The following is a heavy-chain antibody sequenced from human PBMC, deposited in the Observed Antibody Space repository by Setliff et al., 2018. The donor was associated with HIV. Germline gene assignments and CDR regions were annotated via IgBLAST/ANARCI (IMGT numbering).Heavy chain of an antibody. Sequence: PGGSLRLSCSASGFTFSSYAMHWVRQAPGKGLEWVGFIRGKRGKAYGGTTEYATSVKGRFTISRDDSKSIAYLEMNSLKTEDTAVYYCTRELAVPGTSFFDYWGQGTLVTVSS. CDR2: IRGKRGKAYGGTT. V-gene: IGHV3-49*04. CDR3: TRELAVPGTSFFDY. CDR1: GFTFSSYA. J-gene: IGHJ4*02. D-gene: IGHD6-19*01.